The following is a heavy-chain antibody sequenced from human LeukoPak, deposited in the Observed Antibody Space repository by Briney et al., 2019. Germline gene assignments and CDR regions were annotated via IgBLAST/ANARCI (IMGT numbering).Heavy chain of an antibody. CDR2: IYHSGST. CDR1: GGSISSGGYY. D-gene: IGHD6-13*01. Sequence: PSQALSLTCTVSGGSISSGGYYWSWIRQPPGKGLEWIGYIYHSGSTYYNPSLKSRVTMSVDTSKNQFSLKLSSVTAADTAVYYCARDRSSSWWYRDSKPLNWFDPWGQGTLVTVSS. J-gene: IGHJ5*02. CDR3: ARDRSSSWWYRDSKPLNWFDP. V-gene: IGHV4-30-2*01.